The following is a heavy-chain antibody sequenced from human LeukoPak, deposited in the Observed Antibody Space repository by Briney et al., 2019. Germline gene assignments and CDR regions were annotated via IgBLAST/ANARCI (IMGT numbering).Heavy chain of an antibody. Sequence: SETLSLTCTVSGDSINNYYWNWIRQPPGKGLEWIGYIYDSGGTNYNPSLKSRVTMSLDTSKRQFSLKLSSVTAADTAVYFCAREETTRSQRAFDYWGQGTLVTVSS. V-gene: IGHV4-59*12. CDR1: GDSINNYY. CDR2: IYDSGGT. J-gene: IGHJ4*02. CDR3: AREETTRSQRAFDY. D-gene: IGHD2-15*01.